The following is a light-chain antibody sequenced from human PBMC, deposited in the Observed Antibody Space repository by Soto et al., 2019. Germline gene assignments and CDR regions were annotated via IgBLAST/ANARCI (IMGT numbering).Light chain of an antibody. CDR2: DVR. CDR1: SNDVGAYNY. Sequence: QSVLTQPRSVSGSPGQSVTISCTGSSNDVGAYNYVSWFQHRPGEAPKLIIFDVRHRPSGVPDRFSGSKSGMTASLTISGLEADDEADYYCCSYKTDDTFLFGTGTKVTVL. V-gene: IGLV2-11*01. CDR3: CSYKTDDTFL. J-gene: IGLJ1*01.